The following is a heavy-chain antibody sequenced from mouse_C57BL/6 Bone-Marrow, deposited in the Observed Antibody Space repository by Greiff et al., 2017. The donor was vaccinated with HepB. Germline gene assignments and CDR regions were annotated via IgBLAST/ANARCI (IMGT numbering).Heavy chain of an antibody. D-gene: IGHD2-4*01. CDR1: GYTFTSYW. CDR3: ARRVYDYDGWYFDV. V-gene: IGHV1-64*01. CDR2: IHPNSGST. Sequence: QVQLQQPGAELVKPGASVKLSCKASGYTFTSYWMHWVKQRPGQGLEWIGMIHPNSGSTNYNEKFKGKATLTADKSSSTAYMELRSLTSEDSAVYFCARRVYDYDGWYFDVWGTGTTVTVSS. J-gene: IGHJ1*03.